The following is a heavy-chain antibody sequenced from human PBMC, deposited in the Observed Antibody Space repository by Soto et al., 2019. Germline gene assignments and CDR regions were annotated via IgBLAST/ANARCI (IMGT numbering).Heavy chain of an antibody. CDR1: GFTFSSSA. J-gene: IGHJ5*02. Sequence: EVRLLESGGGLAQPGGSLRLSSAASGFTFSSSAMNWVRQAPGKGLEWVSSIRVGGGDTFYADSVRGRFTVSRDISRNTLYLQMNSLRAEDTAIYYCAKCSVGTVRSSGWCNWFDPWGQGTLVTVSS. CDR3: AKCSVGTVRSSGWCNWFDP. V-gene: IGHV3-23*01. D-gene: IGHD6-19*01. CDR2: IRVGGGDT.